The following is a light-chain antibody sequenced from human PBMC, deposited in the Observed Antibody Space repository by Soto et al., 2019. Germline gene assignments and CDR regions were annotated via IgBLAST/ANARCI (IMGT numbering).Light chain of an antibody. CDR2: DAS. CDR1: QSVGTW. Sequence: DIQMTQSPSTLSASVGDTVTITCRASQSVGTWLAWYQQKQGKAPKVLIYDASSLKTGVPSRFSGSGSGTEFTLTISSLQPDDFVTYYCQQYNSDLYTFGQGTKLEIK. J-gene: IGKJ2*01. CDR3: QQYNSDLYT. V-gene: IGKV1-5*01.